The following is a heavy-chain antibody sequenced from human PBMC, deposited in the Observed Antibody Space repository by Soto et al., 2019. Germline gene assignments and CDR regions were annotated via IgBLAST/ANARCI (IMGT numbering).Heavy chain of an antibody. V-gene: IGHV1-18*01. J-gene: IGHJ4*02. CDR1: GFTFSNYG. Sequence: QVQLVQSGAEVKKPGASVKVSCKASGFTFSNYGISWVRQAPGQGLEWMAWISAYNGNTNYAQRLQGRVTMTTDTSTSTAYVELRSLRFDDPDVYYCASRSGQLPYYFDYWGQGTLVTVSS. CDR3: ASRSGQLPYYFDY. D-gene: IGHD6-6*01. CDR2: ISAYNGNT.